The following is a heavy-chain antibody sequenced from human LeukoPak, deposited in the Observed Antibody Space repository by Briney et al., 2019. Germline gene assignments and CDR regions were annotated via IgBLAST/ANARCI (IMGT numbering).Heavy chain of an antibody. CDR3: ARVSELYGYCSRGSCGYWFDP. CDR1: GYTFTGYY. CDR2: INPNSGGT. V-gene: IGHV1-2*02. D-gene: IGHD2-15*01. J-gene: IGHJ5*02. Sequence: ASVKVSCKASGYTFTGYYMHWVRQAPGQGLEWMGWINPNSGGTNYAQKFPGRVTMTRDTSISTAYMELSRLRSDDTAVYYCARVSELYGYCSRGSCGYWFDPWGQGTLVNVSS.